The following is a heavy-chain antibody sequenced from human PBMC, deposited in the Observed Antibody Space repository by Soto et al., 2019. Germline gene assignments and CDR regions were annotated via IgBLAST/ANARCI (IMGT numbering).Heavy chain of an antibody. V-gene: IGHV4-4*02. CDR2: IFHSGDT. CDR1: GDSISSSKW. Sequence: SETLSLTCDVSGDSISSSKWWTWVRQPPGKGLEWIGDIFHSGDTNYNPSLKSRVFISVDKSQNQFSLKLCSVTAADTAVYYCAYSTGWYRHDVWGQGTLVS. CDR3: AYSTGWYRHDV. D-gene: IGHD6-19*01. J-gene: IGHJ3*01.